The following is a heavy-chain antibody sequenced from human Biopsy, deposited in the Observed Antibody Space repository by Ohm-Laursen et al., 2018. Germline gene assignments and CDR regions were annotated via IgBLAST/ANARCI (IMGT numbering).Heavy chain of an antibody. Sequence: GTLSLTCTVSGGSISGSSWSWIRQAPGKGLEWIGYISYSRDTNYNPSLKSRITISWDTSKNQFSLKLTSVTAADTAVYYCAKHGSGWTGDDAFHIWGQGTMVTVSS. CDR3: AKHGSGWTGDDAFHI. V-gene: IGHV4-59*08. CDR1: GGSISGSS. J-gene: IGHJ3*02. CDR2: ISYSRDT. D-gene: IGHD6-19*01.